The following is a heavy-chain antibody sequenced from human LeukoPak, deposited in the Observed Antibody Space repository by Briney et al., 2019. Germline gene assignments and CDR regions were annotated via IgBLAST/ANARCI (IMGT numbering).Heavy chain of an antibody. Sequence: ASVKVSCKASGFTFTSSAMQWVRQARGQRLEWIGWIVVGSGNTNYAQKFQERVIITRDMSTSTAYMELSSLRSEDTAVYYCAAQYDSSGYEFDYWGQGTLVTVSS. CDR2: IVVGSGNT. CDR1: GFTFTSSA. V-gene: IGHV1-58*02. D-gene: IGHD3-22*01. CDR3: AAQYDSSGYEFDY. J-gene: IGHJ4*02.